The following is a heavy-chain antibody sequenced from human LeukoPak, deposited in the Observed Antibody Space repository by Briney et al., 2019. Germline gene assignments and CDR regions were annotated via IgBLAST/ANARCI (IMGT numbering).Heavy chain of an antibody. V-gene: IGHV3-15*01. J-gene: IGHJ4*02. CDR1: GFTFTNAW. D-gene: IGHD2/OR15-2a*01. CDR3: ATAFSFDLSY. CDR2: IKSNTDGGTR. Sequence: GGSLRLSCAVSGFTFTNAWMIWVRQAPGKGLEWIGRIKSNTDGGTRDYAAPVKGRFTISRDDSKDTLFLQMNSLKTEDTAAYFCATAFSFDLSYWGQGTLVTVSS.